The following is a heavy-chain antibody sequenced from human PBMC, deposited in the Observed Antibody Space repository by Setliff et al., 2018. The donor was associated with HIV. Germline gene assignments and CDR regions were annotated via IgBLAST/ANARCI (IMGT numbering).Heavy chain of an antibody. Sequence: ASVKVSCKASGYTFTDYYIHWVRQAPGQGLEWMGRINPNSGGTNYAQKFRGRVTMTRDRSISTAHMELSRLRSDDTAVYYCATKVYCTNGVCLDAFDVWGQGTMVTVSS. CDR1: GYTFTDYY. CDR2: INPNSGGT. D-gene: IGHD2-8*01. V-gene: IGHV1-2*06. CDR3: ATKVYCTNGVCLDAFDV. J-gene: IGHJ3*01.